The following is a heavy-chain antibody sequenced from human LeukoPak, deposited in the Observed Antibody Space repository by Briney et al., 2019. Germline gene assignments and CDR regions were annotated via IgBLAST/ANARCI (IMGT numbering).Heavy chain of an antibody. V-gene: IGHV3-30*04. CDR1: GFTFSSYA. CDR3: ARGSSRGYDWFDP. CDR2: ISYDGSNK. D-gene: IGHD6-13*01. J-gene: IGHJ5*02. Sequence: GGSLRLSCAASGFTFSSYAMHWVRQAPGKGLEWVAVISYDGSNKYYADSVKGRFTISRDNSKNTLYLQMNSLRAEDTAVYYCARGSSRGYDWFDPWGQGTLVTVSS.